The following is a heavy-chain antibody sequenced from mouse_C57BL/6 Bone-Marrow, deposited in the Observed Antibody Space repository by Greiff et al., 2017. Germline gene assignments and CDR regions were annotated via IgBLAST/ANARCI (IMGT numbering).Heavy chain of an antibody. CDR2: IYPGDGDT. CDR1: GYAFSSSW. D-gene: IGHD4-1*01. Sequence: VQLQQSGPELVKPGASVKISCKASGYAFSSSWMNWVKQRPGKGLEWIGRIYPGDGDTNYNGKFKGKATLTADKSSSTAYMQLSSLTSEDSAVYFCRTGALFAYWGQGTLVTVSA. J-gene: IGHJ3*01. CDR3: RTGALFAY. V-gene: IGHV1-82*01.